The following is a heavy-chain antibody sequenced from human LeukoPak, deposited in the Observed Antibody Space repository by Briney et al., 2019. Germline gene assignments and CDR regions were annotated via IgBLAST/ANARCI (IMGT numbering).Heavy chain of an antibody. CDR1: GFTFSSYG. J-gene: IGHJ3*02. CDR2: IWYDGSKT. Sequence: GGSRRLSCAASGFTFSSYGMHWVRQAPGKGLEWVVVIWYDGSKTNYADSVKGRFTISRDNSKNTLSLQMNSLRAEDTAVYYCARFNAAVGSSFDIWGQGTMVTVSS. D-gene: IGHD6-13*01. CDR3: ARFNAAVGSSFDI. V-gene: IGHV3-33*01.